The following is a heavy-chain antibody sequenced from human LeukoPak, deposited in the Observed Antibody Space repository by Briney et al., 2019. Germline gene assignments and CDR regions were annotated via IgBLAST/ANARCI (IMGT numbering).Heavy chain of an antibody. J-gene: IGHJ3*02. CDR1: GYTFTSYD. CDR2: MNPNSGNT. D-gene: IGHD2-2*01. Sequence: ASLKVSCKASGYTFTSYDINWVRQATGQGLEWMGWMNPNSGNTGYAQKFQGRVTITRNTYISTAYMELSSLRSEDTAVYYCASPVVPAANDAFDIWGQGTMVTVSS. V-gene: IGHV1-8*03. CDR3: ASPVVPAANDAFDI.